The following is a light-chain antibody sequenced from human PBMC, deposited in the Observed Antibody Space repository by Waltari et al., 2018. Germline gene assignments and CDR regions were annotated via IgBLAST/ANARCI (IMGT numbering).Light chain of an antibody. CDR1: SSDVGGYNY. Sequence: QSALTQPASVSGSPGQSITIPCTGTSSDVGGYNYVSWYQQHPGKAPKLMIYDVSNRPSGVSNRFSGSKSGNTASLTISGLQAEDEADYYCSSYTSSTLWVFGGGTKLTVL. CDR3: SSYTSSTLWV. J-gene: IGLJ3*02. V-gene: IGLV2-14*03. CDR2: DVS.